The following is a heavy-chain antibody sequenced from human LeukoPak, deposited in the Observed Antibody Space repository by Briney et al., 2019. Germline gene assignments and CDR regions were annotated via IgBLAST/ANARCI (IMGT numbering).Heavy chain of an antibody. CDR1: GYTLTELS. Sequence: ASVKVSCKVSGYTLTELSMHWVRQAPGKGLEWMGGFDPEDGETIYAQKFQGRVTMTEDTSTDTAYMELSRLRSDDTAVYFCARDHCVSSGCYEDYYYGMDVWGRGTTVTVSS. V-gene: IGHV1-24*01. CDR3: ARDHCVSSGCYEDYYYGMDV. CDR2: FDPEDGET. D-gene: IGHD2-2*01. J-gene: IGHJ6*02.